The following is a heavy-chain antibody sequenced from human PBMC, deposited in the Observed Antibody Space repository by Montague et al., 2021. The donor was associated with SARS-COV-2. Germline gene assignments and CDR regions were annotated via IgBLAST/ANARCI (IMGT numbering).Heavy chain of an antibody. CDR1: GGSTASHY. D-gene: IGHD6-13*01. J-gene: IGHJ3*01. CDR2: VYYNGDT. V-gene: IGHV4-59*11. Sequence: SETLSLTCTVSGGSTASHYCNWIRQSPGKRPEWIGYVYYNGDTKSNSSLQSRVTISIDKSENQFSLRLNSVPAADTAVYFCARGWAFDPWGQGRLVTVSS. CDR3: ARGWAFDP.